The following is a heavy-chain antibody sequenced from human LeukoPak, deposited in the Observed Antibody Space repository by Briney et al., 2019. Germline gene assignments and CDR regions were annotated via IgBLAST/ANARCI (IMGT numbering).Heavy chain of an antibody. CDR1: GFTFSNCG. J-gene: IGHJ4*02. Sequence: GGSLRLSCTASGFTFSNCGMHWVRQAPGKRLEWVADFSYDGSDIYYGDSVKGRFTISRDISKHTLYLQMNSLRAEDTAVYYCVKEQSSGGYRVADYWGQGTLVTVSS. CDR2: FSYDGSDI. V-gene: IGHV3-30*18. CDR3: VKEQSSGGYRVADY. D-gene: IGHD6-19*01.